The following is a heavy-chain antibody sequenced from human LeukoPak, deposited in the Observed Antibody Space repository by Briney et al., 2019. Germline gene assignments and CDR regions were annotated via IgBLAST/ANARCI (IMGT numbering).Heavy chain of an antibody. Sequence: ASVKVSCKASGYTFTSYAMHWVRQAPGQRLEWMGWINAGNGDTKYSQRFQGRVTITRDTSASTVYMELSSLRSEDTTVYYCARGGAAAGAAEYFQHWGQGTLVTVSS. V-gene: IGHV1-3*01. CDR1: GYTFTSYA. CDR3: ARGGAAAGAAEYFQH. CDR2: INAGNGDT. J-gene: IGHJ1*01. D-gene: IGHD6-13*01.